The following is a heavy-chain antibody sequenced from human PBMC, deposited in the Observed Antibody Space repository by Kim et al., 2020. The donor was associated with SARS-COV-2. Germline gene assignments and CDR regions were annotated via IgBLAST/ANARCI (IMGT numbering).Heavy chain of an antibody. CDR3: ARLIEGSPADI. CDR2: IYYRGNT. CDR1: GGSTSSSSHH. J-gene: IGHJ3*02. Sequence: SETLSLTCTVSGGSTSSSSHHWGWIRQTPGKGLEWIGSIYYRGNTYYNPSLKSRVSISVDTSKNQFSLKLSSVTAADTAVYYCARLIEGSPADIWGQGTRVTASS. D-gene: IGHD1-26*01. V-gene: IGHV4-39*01.